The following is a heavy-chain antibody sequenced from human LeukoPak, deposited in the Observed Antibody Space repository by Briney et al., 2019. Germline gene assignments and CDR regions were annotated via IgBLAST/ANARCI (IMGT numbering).Heavy chain of an antibody. CDR2: IYSGGSA. CDR3: ARGDYGDYAPPY. V-gene: IGHV3-53*01. D-gene: IGHD4-17*01. J-gene: IGHJ4*02. CDR1: GFTVSSNY. Sequence: GGSLRLSCAASGFTVSSNYMSWVRQAPGKGLEWVSVIYSGGSAYYADSVKGRFTISRDNSKNTLYLQMNSLRAEDTAVYYCARGDYGDYAPPYWGQGTLVTVCS.